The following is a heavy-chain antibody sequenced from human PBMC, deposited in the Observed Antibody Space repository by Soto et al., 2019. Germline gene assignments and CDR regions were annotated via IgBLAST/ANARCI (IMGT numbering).Heavy chain of an antibody. D-gene: IGHD2-2*01. CDR1: GGTFSSYA. CDR2: IIPIFGTA. Sequence: QVQLVQSGAEVKKPGSSVKVSCKASGGTFSSYAISWVRKAPGQGLEWMGGIIPIFGTANYAQKFQGRVTITADKSTSTAYMEQSSLRSEDTAVYYCAREDIVVVPAAISYYYYGMDVWGQGTTVTVSS. J-gene: IGHJ6*02. V-gene: IGHV1-69*06. CDR3: AREDIVVVPAAISYYYYGMDV.